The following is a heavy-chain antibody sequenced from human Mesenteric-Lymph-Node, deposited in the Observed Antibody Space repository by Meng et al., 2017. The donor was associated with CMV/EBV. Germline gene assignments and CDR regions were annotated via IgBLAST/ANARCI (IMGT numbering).Heavy chain of an antibody. CDR2: IKTNIDGGTT. Sequence: GESLKISCAASGFIFTNGWMGWVRQAPGKGLEWVGRIKTNIDGGTTEYAAFVKDRFIISRDDSKNMLYLQMNSLRAEDTAVYYCTTDDRYYFDSNGYYRAPYFDYWGQGTLVTVSS. CDR1: GFIFTNGW. J-gene: IGHJ4*02. D-gene: IGHD3-22*01. CDR3: TTDDRYYFDSNGYYRAPYFDY. V-gene: IGHV3-15*01.